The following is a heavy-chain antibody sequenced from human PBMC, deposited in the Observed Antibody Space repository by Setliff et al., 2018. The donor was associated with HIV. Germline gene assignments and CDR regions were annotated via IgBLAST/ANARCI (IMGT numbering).Heavy chain of an antibody. V-gene: IGHV3-30*03. CDR3: ARDPPSWQWLFDY. CDR1: GFAFSSSR. J-gene: IGHJ4*02. Sequence: GGSLRLYCSGSGFAFSSSRMHWVRQAPGKGLEWVAVILSDGTQKYYADSVNGRFTVSRDNFENTLYLQMNGLRAEDTAVYYCARDPPSWQWLFDYWGQGALVTVSS. CDR2: ILSDGTQK. D-gene: IGHD6-19*01.